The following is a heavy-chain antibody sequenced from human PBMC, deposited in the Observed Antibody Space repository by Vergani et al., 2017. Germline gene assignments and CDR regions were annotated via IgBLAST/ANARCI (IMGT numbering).Heavy chain of an antibody. J-gene: IGHJ6*02. CDR3: ARHGVEYSSSSENYYYGMDV. CDR1: GYSFTSYW. V-gene: IGHV5-51*01. CDR2: IYPGDSDT. Sequence: EVQLVQSGAEVKKPGESLKISCKGSGYSFTSYWIGWVRQMPGKGLEWMGIIYPGDSDTRYSPSFQGQVTISADQSISTAYLQWSSLKASDTAMYYCARHGVEYSSSSENYYYGMDVWGQGTTVTVSS. D-gene: IGHD6-6*01.